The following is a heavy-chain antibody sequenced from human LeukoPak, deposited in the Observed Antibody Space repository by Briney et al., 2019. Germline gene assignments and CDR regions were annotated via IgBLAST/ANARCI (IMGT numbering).Heavy chain of an antibody. D-gene: IGHD6-13*01. CDR2: ISSSSSYI. Sequence: PGGSLRLSCAASGFTLTNDFMTWVRQAPGKGLEWVPSISSSSSYIYYADSVKGRVTISRDNSKNTLYLQMNSLRAEDTAVYYCAKDGIAAATNDAFDIWGQGTMVTVSS. J-gene: IGHJ3*02. V-gene: IGHV3-21*01. CDR1: GFTLTNDF. CDR3: AKDGIAAATNDAFDI.